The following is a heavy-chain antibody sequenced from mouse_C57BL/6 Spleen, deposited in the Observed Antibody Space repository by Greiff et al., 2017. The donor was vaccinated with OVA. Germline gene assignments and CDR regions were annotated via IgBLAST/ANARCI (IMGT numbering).Heavy chain of an antibody. CDR3: ARKAYYSNYDAMDY. CDR2: INPSTGGT. V-gene: IGHV1-42*01. CDR1: GYSFTGYY. Sequence: VHVKQSGPELVKPGASVKISCKASGYSFTGYYMNWVKQSPEKSLEWIGEINPSTGGTTYNQKFKAKATLTVDKSSSTAYMQLKSLTSEDSAVYDCARKAYYSNYDAMDYWGKGTSVTVAA. J-gene: IGHJ4*01. D-gene: IGHD2-5*01.